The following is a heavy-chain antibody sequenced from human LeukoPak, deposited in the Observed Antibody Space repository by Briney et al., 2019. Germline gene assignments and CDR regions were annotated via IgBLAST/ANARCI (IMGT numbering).Heavy chain of an antibody. CDR1: GGSISSYY. CDR3: ARASGAPPPLNGMDV. V-gene: IGHV4-59*01. CDR2: IYYSGST. J-gene: IGHJ6*02. Sequence: SETLSLTCTVSGGSISSYYWSWIRQPPGKGLEWIGYIYYSGSTNYNPSLKSRVTISVDTSKNQFSLKLSSVTAADTAVYYCARASGAPPPLNGMDVWGQGTTVTVSS. D-gene: IGHD7-27*01.